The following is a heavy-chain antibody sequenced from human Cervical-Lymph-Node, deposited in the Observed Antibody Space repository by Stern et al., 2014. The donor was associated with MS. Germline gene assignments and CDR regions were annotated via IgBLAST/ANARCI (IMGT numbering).Heavy chain of an antibody. D-gene: IGHD6-13*01. V-gene: IGHV4-59*08. J-gene: IGHJ3*02. CDR3: ARHYSSSWYMKAFDI. Sequence: QVQLQQSGPGLVKPSETLSLTCTVSGGSISSSYWSWIRQPPGKGLEWIGHIYHSGGTHYNPSLQGRVTISLDTSKNQISLKLSSVTAADTAVYYCARHYSSSWYMKAFDIWGQGKMLTVSS. CDR2: IYHSGGT. CDR1: GGSISSSY.